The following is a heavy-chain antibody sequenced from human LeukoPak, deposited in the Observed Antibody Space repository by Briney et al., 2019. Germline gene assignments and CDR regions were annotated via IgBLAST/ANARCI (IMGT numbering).Heavy chain of an antibody. CDR3: AKDSGSGYDPTGGYMDV. CDR1: GFTFDDYA. V-gene: IGHV3-43D*04. Sequence: QPGGSLRLSCAASGFTFDDYAMHWVRQAPGKGLAWVSLISWDGGSTYYADSVKGRFTISRDNSQNSLHMQMNRLKAEDTALYYCAKDSGSGYDPTGGYMDVWGKGTTVTVSS. CDR2: ISWDGGST. J-gene: IGHJ6*03. D-gene: IGHD5-12*01.